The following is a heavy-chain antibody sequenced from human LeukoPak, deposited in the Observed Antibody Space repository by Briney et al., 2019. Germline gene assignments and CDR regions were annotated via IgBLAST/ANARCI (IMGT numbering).Heavy chain of an antibody. Sequence: SGGSLRLSCAGSGFTFSYYYMSWIRQAPGKGLEWVAHISSTGGTTVYADSVKGRFTISRNNAKNSVYLQMNSLRAEDAAVYYCARIYYYGPGTGEYWGQGTLITVSS. CDR3: ARIYYYGPGTGEY. D-gene: IGHD3-10*01. J-gene: IGHJ4*02. V-gene: IGHV3-11*04. CDR2: ISSTGGTT. CDR1: GFTFSYYY.